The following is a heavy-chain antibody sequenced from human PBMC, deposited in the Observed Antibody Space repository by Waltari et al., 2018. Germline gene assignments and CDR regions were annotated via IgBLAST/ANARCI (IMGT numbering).Heavy chain of an antibody. D-gene: IGHD3-22*01. J-gene: IGHJ4*02. Sequence: EVQLLESGGGLVQPGGSLRLSCAASGFTFSSYAMSWVHQAPGKGLEWVSAISGSGGSTYYADSVKGRFTISRDNSKNTLYLQMNSLRAEDTAVYYCAKLNGQGHDYYDSSGYLGYWGQGTLVTVSS. CDR1: GFTFSSYA. CDR2: ISGSGGST. CDR3: AKLNGQGHDYYDSSGYLGY. V-gene: IGHV3-23*01.